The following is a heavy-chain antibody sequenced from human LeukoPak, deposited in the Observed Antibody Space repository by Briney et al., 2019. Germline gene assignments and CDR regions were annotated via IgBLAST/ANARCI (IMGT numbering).Heavy chain of an antibody. Sequence: PGGSLRLSCAASGFAFSRYLMHWVRHAPRKGLVWVSRIQTDEKDTTYADSVKGRFTISRDNAKNTLYLQMDSLRVDEDTAVYYCARAAGNTYAMDVWGKGTTVTVSS. V-gene: IGHV3-74*03. CDR2: IQTDEKDT. J-gene: IGHJ6*03. CDR3: ARAAGNTYAMDV. CDR1: GFAFSRYL. D-gene: IGHD2/OR15-2a*01.